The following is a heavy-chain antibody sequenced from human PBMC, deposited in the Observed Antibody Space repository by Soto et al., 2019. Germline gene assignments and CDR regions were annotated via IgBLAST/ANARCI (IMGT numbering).Heavy chain of an antibody. CDR3: ARYYGSGSYYNPYYYYGMDV. V-gene: IGHV5-10-1*01. J-gene: IGHJ6*02. CDR2: IDPSDSYT. CDR1: GYSFTSYW. D-gene: IGHD3-10*01. Sequence: GESLKISCKGSGYSFTSYWISWVRQMPGKGLEWMGRIDPSDSYTNYSPSFQGHVTTSADKSISTAYLQWSSLKASDTAMYYCARYYGSGSYYNPYYYYGMDVWGQGTTVTVSS.